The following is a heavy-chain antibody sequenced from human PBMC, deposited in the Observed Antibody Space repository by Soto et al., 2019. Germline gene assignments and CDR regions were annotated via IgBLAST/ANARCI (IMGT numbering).Heavy chain of an antibody. J-gene: IGHJ4*02. CDR1: GFTFSSYS. CDR3: AGPVECSMTSCIW. Sequence: EVQLVESGGGVVQPGTSLRLSCAASGFTFSSYSMNWVRQAPGKGLEWVSYISSSSNSIYYADSVKGRFTISRDNAKNSLHLQMNSISAEETDVYYCAGPVECSMTSCIWWGQGTRVTVSS. D-gene: IGHD2-2*01. V-gene: IGHV3-48*01. CDR2: ISSSSNSI.